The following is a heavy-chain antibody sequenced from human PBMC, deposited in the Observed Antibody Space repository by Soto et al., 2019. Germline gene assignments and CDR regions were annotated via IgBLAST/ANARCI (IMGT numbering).Heavy chain of an antibody. V-gene: IGHV5-51*01. D-gene: IGHD6-13*01. CDR2: IYPGDSDT. CDR3: ARLGIAAGTQTER. Sequence: PGESLKISCKSSGYSFTGNWITWVRQVPGNGLEWMGVIYPGDSDTRYSPSFQGQVTISADKSISTAYLQWSSLKASDTAMYYCARLGIAAGTQTERWGQGTLVTVS. J-gene: IGHJ4*02. CDR1: GYSFTGNW.